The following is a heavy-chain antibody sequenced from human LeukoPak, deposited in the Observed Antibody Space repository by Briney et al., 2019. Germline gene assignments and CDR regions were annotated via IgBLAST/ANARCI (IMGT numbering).Heavy chain of an antibody. D-gene: IGHD3-22*01. V-gene: IGHV3-30-3*01. Sequence: GGSLRLSCAASGFTFSSYAMHWVRQAPGKGLEWVAVISYDGSNKYYADSVKGRFTISRDNSKNTLYLQMNSLGAEDTAVYYCARDFCSSGYYYCPADYWGQGTLVTVSS. J-gene: IGHJ4*02. CDR3: ARDFCSSGYYYCPADY. CDR1: GFTFSSYA. CDR2: ISYDGSNK.